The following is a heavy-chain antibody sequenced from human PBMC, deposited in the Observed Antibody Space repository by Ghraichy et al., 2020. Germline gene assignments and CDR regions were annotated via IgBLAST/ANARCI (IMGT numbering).Heavy chain of an antibody. Sequence: GGSLRLSCAASGFTFSSYGMHWVRQAPGKGLEWVAVISYDGSNKYYADSVKGRFTISRDNSKNTLYLQMNSLRAEDTAVYYCAKDKGGSWRGYYYYGMDVWGQGTTVTVSS. CDR2: ISYDGSNK. CDR1: GFTFSSYG. J-gene: IGHJ6*02. V-gene: IGHV3-30*18. CDR3: AKDKGGSWRGYYYYGMDV. D-gene: IGHD6-13*01.